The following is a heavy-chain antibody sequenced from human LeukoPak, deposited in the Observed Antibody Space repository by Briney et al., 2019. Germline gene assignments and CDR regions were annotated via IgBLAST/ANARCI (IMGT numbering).Heavy chain of an antibody. CDR1: GFTFSSYW. CDR3: ARDKAHSYGYFDY. Sequence: GGSLRLSCAASGFTFSSYWMSWVRQAPGKGLEWVANIKQGGSEKYYVDSVKGRFTISRDNAKNSLYLQMNSLRAEDTAVYYCARDKAHSYGYFDYWGQGTLVTVSS. J-gene: IGHJ4*02. V-gene: IGHV3-7*01. CDR2: IKQGGSEK. D-gene: IGHD5-18*01.